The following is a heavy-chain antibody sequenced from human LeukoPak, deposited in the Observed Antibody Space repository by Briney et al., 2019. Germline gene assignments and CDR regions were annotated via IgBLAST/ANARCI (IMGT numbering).Heavy chain of an antibody. CDR3: ANGSSSWASQDYFDY. CDR1: GFTFSSYA. J-gene: IGHJ4*02. D-gene: IGHD6-13*01. CDR2: ISVRGGIT. V-gene: IGHV3-23*01. Sequence: GGSLRLSCAASGFTFSSYAMSWCRQAPGKGLEWGAAISVRGGITDYADSVKGRFTIPRDHSNNTLYLPMNSLSPEDTAVYSCANGSSSWASQDYFDYWGQGTLVTVSS.